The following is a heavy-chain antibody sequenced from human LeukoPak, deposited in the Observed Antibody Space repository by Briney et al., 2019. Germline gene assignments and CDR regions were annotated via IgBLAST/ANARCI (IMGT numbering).Heavy chain of an antibody. CDR1: GITFSNYA. J-gene: IGHJ4*02. CDR2: ISGSAHKI. Sequence: GGSLRLSCVASGITFSNYAVSWVRQALEKGLDWVSVISGSAHKIRYADSVKGRFTISRDNSENIVYLQMNNLRVEGTAVYYCAGRPTGYSSGYIHWGQGTLVTVSS. V-gene: IGHV3-23*01. CDR3: AGRPTGYSSGYIH. D-gene: IGHD5-18*01.